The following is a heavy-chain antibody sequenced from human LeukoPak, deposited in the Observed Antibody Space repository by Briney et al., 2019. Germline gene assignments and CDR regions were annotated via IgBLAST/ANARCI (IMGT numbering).Heavy chain of an antibody. D-gene: IGHD2-2*01. CDR2: IYHSGST. Sequence: PSETLSPTCTVFCYSISSGYYWGWIRQPPGKGLEWIGSIYHSGSTYYNPSLESRVTISVDTSKNQFSLKLSSVTAADTAVYYCARDWAAARGYYFDYWGQGTLVTVSS. CDR1: CYSISSGYY. V-gene: IGHV4-38-2*02. CDR3: ARDWAAARGYYFDY. J-gene: IGHJ4*02.